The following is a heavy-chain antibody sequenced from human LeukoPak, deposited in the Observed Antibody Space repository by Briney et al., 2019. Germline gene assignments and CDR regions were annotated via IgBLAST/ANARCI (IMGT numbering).Heavy chain of an antibody. D-gene: IGHD5-24*01. CDR3: AKDRVGPGSYNYNMDV. CDR2: LSFNGVNA. V-gene: IGHV3-30*18. Sequence: GGSLRLSCAASGFSFSNYGMHWVRQAPGMGLEWVAVLSFNGVNAYYADSVRGRFTVSRENSRNYLQMNSLRAEDTAVYFCAKDRVGPGSYNYNMDVWGQGTTVTVSS. CDR1: GFSFSNYG. J-gene: IGHJ6*02.